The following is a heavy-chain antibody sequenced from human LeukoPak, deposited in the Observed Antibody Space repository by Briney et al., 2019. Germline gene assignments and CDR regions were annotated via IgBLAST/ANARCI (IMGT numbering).Heavy chain of an antibody. CDR1: GGTFSSYA. J-gene: IGHJ6*03. V-gene: IGHV1-69*01. CDR2: IIPIFGTA. CDR3: ARDPSRVAGTFSANYYYYMDV. Sequence: SVKVSCKASGGTFSSYAISWVRQAPGQGLEWMGGIIPIFGTANYAQKFQGRVTITADESTSTAYMELSSLRSEDTAVYYCARDPSRVAGTFSANYYYYMDVWGKGTTVTVSS. D-gene: IGHD6-19*01.